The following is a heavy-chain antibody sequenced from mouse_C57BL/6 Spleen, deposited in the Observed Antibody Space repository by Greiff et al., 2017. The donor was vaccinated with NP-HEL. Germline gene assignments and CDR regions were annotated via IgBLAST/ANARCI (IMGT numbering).Heavy chain of an antibody. D-gene: IGHD4-1*01. CDR3: GTGRFFFDY. V-gene: IGHV7-3*01. Sequence: EVMLVESGGGLVQPGGSLSLSCAASGFTFTDYYMSWVRQPPGKALEWLGFIRNKANGYTTEYSASVKGRFTISRDNSQSILYLQMNALRAEDSATYYCGTGRFFFDYWGQGTTLTVSS. CDR1: GFTFTDYY. CDR2: IRNKANGYTT. J-gene: IGHJ2*01.